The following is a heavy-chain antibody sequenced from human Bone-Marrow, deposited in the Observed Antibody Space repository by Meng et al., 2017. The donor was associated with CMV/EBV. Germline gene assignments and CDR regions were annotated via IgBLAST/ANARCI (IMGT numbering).Heavy chain of an antibody. D-gene: IGHD1-26*01. Sequence: GGSLRLSCVVSGFIDNNYYMTWVRQAPGKGLEWVSIIYAGGTTYYADSVKGRFTISRDNSKNTLYLQMNSLRDEDTAVYYCAIEVELTESRDYWAQGTLVTVSS. V-gene: IGHV3-66*02. CDR1: GFIDNNYY. J-gene: IGHJ4*02. CDR3: AIEVELTESRDY. CDR2: IYAGGTT.